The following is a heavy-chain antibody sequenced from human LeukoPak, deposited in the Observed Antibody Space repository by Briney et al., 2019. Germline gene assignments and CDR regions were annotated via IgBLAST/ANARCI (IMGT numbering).Heavy chain of an antibody. Sequence: GGPLTLPCTPSGFPFRSYNWNWSPRPPGRGGEGVSSISSSSSYIYYADSVKGRFTISRDNAKNSLYLQMNSLRAEDTAVYYCASNAPGSGSYDYWGQGTLVTVSS. CDR2: ISSSSSYI. J-gene: IGHJ4*02. D-gene: IGHD3-10*01. V-gene: IGHV3-21*01. CDR1: GFPFRSYN. CDR3: ASNAPGSGSYDY.